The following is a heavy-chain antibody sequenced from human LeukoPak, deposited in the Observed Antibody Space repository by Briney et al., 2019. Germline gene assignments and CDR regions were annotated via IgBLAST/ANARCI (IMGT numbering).Heavy chain of an antibody. J-gene: IGHJ3*02. CDR1: GFTFSSYW. CDR2: IKQDGSGK. V-gene: IGHV3-7*01. Sequence: GGSLRLSCAASGFTFSSYWMSWVRQAPGKGLEWVANIKQDGSGKYYVDSVKGRFTISRDNAKNSLYLQMNSLRAEDTAVYYCAREGGHYDYVWGSYRRDAFDIWGQGTMVTVSS. D-gene: IGHD3-16*02. CDR3: AREGGHYDYVWGSYRRDAFDI.